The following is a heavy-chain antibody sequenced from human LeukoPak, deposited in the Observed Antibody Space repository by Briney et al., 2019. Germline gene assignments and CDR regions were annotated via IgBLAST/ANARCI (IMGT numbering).Heavy chain of an antibody. CDR2: IYYSGST. CDR1: GGSIRSYY. Sequence: SETLSLTCTVSGGSIRSYYWSWIRQPPGKGLEWIGYIYYSGSTNYNPSLKSRVTISVDTSKNQFSLKLSSVTAADTAVYYCARRYYYYYYMDVWGKGTTVTISS. V-gene: IGHV4-59*12. CDR3: ARRYYYYYYMDV. J-gene: IGHJ6*03.